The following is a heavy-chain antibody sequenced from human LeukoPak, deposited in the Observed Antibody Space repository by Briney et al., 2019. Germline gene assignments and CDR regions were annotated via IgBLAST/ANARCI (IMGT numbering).Heavy chain of an antibody. V-gene: IGHV1-46*01. CDR2: INPSGGST. J-gene: IGHJ4*02. D-gene: IGHD3-3*01. CDR1: GYTFTSYY. Sequence: ASVKVSCKASGYTFTSYYMHWVRQAPGQGLEWMGIINPSGGSTSYAQKFQGRVTMTRDMSTSTVYMELSSLRSEDTAVYYCARSTDFWSGDNYFDYWGQGTLVTVSS. CDR3: ARSTDFWSGDNYFDY.